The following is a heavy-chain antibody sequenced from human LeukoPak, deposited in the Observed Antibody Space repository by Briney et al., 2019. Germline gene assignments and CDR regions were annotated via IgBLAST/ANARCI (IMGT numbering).Heavy chain of an antibody. Sequence: GGSLRLSCAASRFTFSSYGMHWVRQAPGKGLEWVAVISYDGSNKYYADSVKGRFTISRDNSKNTLYLQMNSLRAEDTAVYYCAKDLERHIVVVTASAVDYWGQGTLVTVSS. D-gene: IGHD2-21*02. J-gene: IGHJ4*02. CDR1: RFTFSSYG. CDR3: AKDLERHIVVVTASAVDY. CDR2: ISYDGSNK. V-gene: IGHV3-30*18.